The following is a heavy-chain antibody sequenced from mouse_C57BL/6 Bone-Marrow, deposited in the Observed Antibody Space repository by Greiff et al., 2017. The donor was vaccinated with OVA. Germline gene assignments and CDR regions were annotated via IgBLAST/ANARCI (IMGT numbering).Heavy chain of an antibody. CDR3: ARRDGYDYTWFAY. D-gene: IGHD2-4*01. V-gene: IGHV1-22*01. CDR2: INPNNGGT. J-gene: IGHJ3*01. Sequence: EVHLHPSVPSLFPPVSSFPISFQASGYTCPDYHTHWVKQSHGKSLEWIGYINPNNGGTSYNQKFKGKATLTVNKSSSTAYMELRSLTSEDSAVYYCARRDGYDYTWFAYWGQGTLVTVSA. CDR1: GYTCPDYH.